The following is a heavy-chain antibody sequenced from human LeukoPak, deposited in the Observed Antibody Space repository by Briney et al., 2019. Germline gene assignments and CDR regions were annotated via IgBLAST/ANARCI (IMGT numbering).Heavy chain of an antibody. Sequence: SETLSLTCTVSGGSISSSSYYWGWIRQPPGKGLEWIGSIYYSGSTYYNPSLKSRVTISVDTSKNQFSLKLSSVTAADTAVYYCATRGPYYFDYWGQGTLVTVSS. V-gene: IGHV4-39*01. CDR3: ATRGPYYFDY. CDR1: GGSISSSSYY. CDR2: IYYSGST. J-gene: IGHJ4*02.